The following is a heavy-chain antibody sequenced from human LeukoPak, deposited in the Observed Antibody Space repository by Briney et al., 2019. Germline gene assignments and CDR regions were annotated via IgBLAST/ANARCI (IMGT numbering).Heavy chain of an antibody. V-gene: IGHV3-23*01. CDR2: ISGSGGSI. CDR1: GFTFSSYA. D-gene: IGHD6-19*01. CDR3: AKGLYSSGWSDFDY. J-gene: IGHJ4*02. Sequence: GGSLRLSCAASGFTFSSYAMSWVRQAPGKGLEWVSAISGSGGSIYYADSVKGRFTISRDNSKNTLYLQMNSLRAEDTAVYYCAKGLYSSGWSDFDYWGQGTLVTVSS.